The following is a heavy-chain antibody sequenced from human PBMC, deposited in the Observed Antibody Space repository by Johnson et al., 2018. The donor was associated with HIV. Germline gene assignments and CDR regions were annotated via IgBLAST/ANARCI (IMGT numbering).Heavy chain of an antibody. D-gene: IGHD2-15*01. CDR3: ARRWWTSDLDAFDI. J-gene: IGHJ3*02. V-gene: IGHV3-30*04. Sequence: QVQLVESGGGLVQPGRSLRLSCAASGFTFDDYAMHWVRQAPGKGLEWVAVISYDGSNKYYADSVKGRFTISRDNSKNTLYLQMNSLGAEDTAVYYCARRWWTSDLDAFDIWGQGTMVTVSS. CDR2: ISYDGSNK. CDR1: GFTFDDYA.